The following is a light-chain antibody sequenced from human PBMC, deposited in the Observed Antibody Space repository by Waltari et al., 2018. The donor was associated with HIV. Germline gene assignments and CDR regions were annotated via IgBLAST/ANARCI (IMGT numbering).Light chain of an antibody. J-gene: IGKJ2*01. CDR1: QIISSW. Sequence: DIQMTQSPSTLSASVGDRVTITCRASQIISSWLAWYQQKPGKAPKLLIYQASSLKSGVPSRFSGSGSGTEFTLTISSLQPDDFATYYCQQCNSYSYTFGQGTKLEIK. CDR2: QAS. V-gene: IGKV1-5*03. CDR3: QQCNSYSYT.